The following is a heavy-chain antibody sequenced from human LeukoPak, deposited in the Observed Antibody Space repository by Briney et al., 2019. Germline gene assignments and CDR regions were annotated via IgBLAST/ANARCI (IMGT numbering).Heavy chain of an antibody. Sequence: SETLSLTCTVSVGSISSSSYYWGWIRQPPGKGLEWIGSIYYSGSTYYNPSLKSRVTISVDTSKNQFSLKLSSVTAADTAVYYCARHAIHNWFDPWGQGTLVTVSS. J-gene: IGHJ5*02. CDR1: VGSISSSSYY. V-gene: IGHV4-39*01. CDR2: IYYSGST. CDR3: ARHAIHNWFDP.